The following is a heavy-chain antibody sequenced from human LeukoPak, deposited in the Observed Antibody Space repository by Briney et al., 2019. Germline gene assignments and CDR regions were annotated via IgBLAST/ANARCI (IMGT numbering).Heavy chain of an antibody. CDR3: ARAGGWLQSPFDY. J-gene: IGHJ4*02. Sequence: GASVKVSCKASRYTFTGYYMHWVRQAPGQGLEGMGWINPNSGGTNYAQKFQGRVTMTRDTSISTAYMELSRLRSDDTAVYYCARAGGWLQSPFDYWGQGTLVTVSS. CDR1: RYTFTGYY. CDR2: INPNSGGT. V-gene: IGHV1-2*02. D-gene: IGHD5-24*01.